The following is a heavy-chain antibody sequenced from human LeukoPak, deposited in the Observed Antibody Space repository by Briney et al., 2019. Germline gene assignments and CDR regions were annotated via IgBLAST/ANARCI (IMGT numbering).Heavy chain of an antibody. CDR2: IKDDGTEK. Sequence: QPGGSLRLSCAASGFTFNEYWRSWVRQAPGKGLQWVAHIKDDGTEKYYLDSVKGRFTIARDDARNSLYLQMNSLRAEDTALYYCVRAGWELDYWGQGTPVTVSS. CDR1: GFTFNEYW. D-gene: IGHD1-1*01. V-gene: IGHV3-7*01. CDR3: VRAGWELDY. J-gene: IGHJ4*02.